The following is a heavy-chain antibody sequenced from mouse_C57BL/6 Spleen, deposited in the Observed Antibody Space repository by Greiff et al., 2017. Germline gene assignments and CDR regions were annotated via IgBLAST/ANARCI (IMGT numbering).Heavy chain of an antibody. CDR2: INPNYGTT. D-gene: IGHD1-1*01. CDR3: ARSPGYGSSYVYFDV. CDR1: GYSFTDYN. Sequence: VHVKQSGPELVKPGASVKISCKASGYSFTDYNMNWVKQSNGKSLEWIGVINPNYGTTSYNQKFKGKATLTVDQSSSTAYMQLNSLTSEDSAVYYCARSPGYGSSYVYFDVWGTGTTVTVSS. J-gene: IGHJ1*03. V-gene: IGHV1-39*01.